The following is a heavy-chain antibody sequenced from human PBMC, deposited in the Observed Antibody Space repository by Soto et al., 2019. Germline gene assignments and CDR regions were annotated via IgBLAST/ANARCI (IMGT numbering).Heavy chain of an antibody. J-gene: IGHJ4*02. Sequence: GGSLRLSCVASGFTFISSFMGWVRQSPGKGLEWVANINQDGGGTYYVDSVEGRFTISRDNAKDSLYLQMNSLRGEDTAVYYCARYFRGSGRYFFDYWGQGTLVTVSS. CDR1: GFTFISSF. D-gene: IGHD6-19*01. CDR3: ARYFRGSGRYFFDY. CDR2: INQDGGGT. V-gene: IGHV3-7*03.